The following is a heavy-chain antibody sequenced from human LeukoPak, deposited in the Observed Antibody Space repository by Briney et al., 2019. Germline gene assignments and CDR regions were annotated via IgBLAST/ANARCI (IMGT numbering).Heavy chain of an antibody. J-gene: IGHJ4*02. Sequence: PGGSLRLSCAASGFTFSSYEMNWVRQAPGKGLEWVSYISSSGSTIFYADSVKGRFTISTDNTKNSLYLQMNSLRAEDTAVYYCAADYDFWSGYSYWGQGTLVTVSS. CDR1: GFTFSSYE. CDR2: ISSSGSTI. CDR3: AADYDFWSGYSY. V-gene: IGHV3-48*03. D-gene: IGHD3-3*01.